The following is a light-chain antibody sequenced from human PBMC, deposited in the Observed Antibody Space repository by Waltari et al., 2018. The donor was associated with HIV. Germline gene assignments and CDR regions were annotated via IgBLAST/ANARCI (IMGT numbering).Light chain of an antibody. CDR2: GAS. J-gene: IGKJ1*01. CDR3: QQYETHSWT. Sequence: AIRMTQFPASVSASTGDRVTITCRTSQDIDKSLAWYQQKPGKAPKLLIYGASTLESGVPPRFNGSGSGTDFTLTINCLQSEDFAIYYCQQYETHSWTCGLGTKVEIK. CDR1: QDIDKS. V-gene: IGKV1-8*01.